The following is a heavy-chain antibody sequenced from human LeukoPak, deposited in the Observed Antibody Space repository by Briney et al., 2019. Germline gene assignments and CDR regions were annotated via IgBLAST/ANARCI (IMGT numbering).Heavy chain of an antibody. CDR1: GFTFSSNY. V-gene: IGHV3-53*01. D-gene: IGHD5-18*01. CDR3: ARELYSYGSYYFDY. CDR2: IYSGGST. Sequence: GGSLRLSCAASGFTFSSNYMSWVRQAPGKGLEWVSVIYSGGSTYYADSVKGRFTISRDNSKNTLYLQMDSLRAEDTAVYYCARELYSYGSYYFDYWGQGTLVTVSS. J-gene: IGHJ4*02.